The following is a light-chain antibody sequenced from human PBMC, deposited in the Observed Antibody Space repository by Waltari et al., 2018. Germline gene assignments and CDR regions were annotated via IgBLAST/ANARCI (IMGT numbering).Light chain of an antibody. J-gene: IGLJ2*01. CDR1: SSDIGGYNY. Sequence: QAALTQPPSVSGSPGQSVTISCTGPSSDIGGYNYVSWYQQHPGKAPKRMIYDVNKRPSGVSDRFSGSKSGNTASLTISGLQAEDEADYYCSSYAGSNTVWVFGGGTRLTVL. CDR3: SSYAGSNTVWV. CDR2: DVN. V-gene: IGLV2-11*01.